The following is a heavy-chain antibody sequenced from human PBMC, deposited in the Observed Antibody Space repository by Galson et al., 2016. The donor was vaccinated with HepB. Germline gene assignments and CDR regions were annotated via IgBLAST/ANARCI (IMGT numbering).Heavy chain of an antibody. V-gene: IGHV4-4*02. Sequence: SETLSLTCGVFGGSISSSNWWSWVRQPPGKGLEWIGEIFHSGSTNYNPSLKGRGTISVDKSKNQFSLKLRSVTAAATAVYYCASVKRDCTGTNCYDSLDPWGQGTLVIVSS. CDR1: GGSISSSNW. CDR3: ASVKRDCTGTNCYDSLDP. D-gene: IGHD2-2*01. J-gene: IGHJ5*02. CDR2: IFHSGST.